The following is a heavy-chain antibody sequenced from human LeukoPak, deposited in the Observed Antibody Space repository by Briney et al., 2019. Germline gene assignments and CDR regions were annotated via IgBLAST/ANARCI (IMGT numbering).Heavy chain of an antibody. CDR2: INPNSGDT. Sequence: ASVKVSCKASGFAFTGYYMHWVRQAPGQGLEWMGWINPNSGDTNYAQKFQGRATMTRDTSINTAYMELTRLTSDDTAVYYCARDRRDSSGYYNLFDYWGQGTLVTVSS. CDR3: ARDRRDSSGYYNLFDY. J-gene: IGHJ4*02. CDR1: GFAFTGYY. D-gene: IGHD3-22*01. V-gene: IGHV1-2*02.